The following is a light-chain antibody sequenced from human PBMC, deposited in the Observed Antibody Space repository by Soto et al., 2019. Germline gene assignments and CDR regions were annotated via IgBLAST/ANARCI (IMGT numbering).Light chain of an antibody. Sequence: SVLTQPPSVSAAPGQKVTISCSGSSSNIGSDFVSWYQQLPGTAPKLLIYEDNKRPSGIPDRFSGSKSGTSATLGITGLQTGDEADYYCGAWDTSLSGGVFGGGTKLTVL. CDR3: GAWDTSLSGGV. CDR2: EDN. CDR1: SSNIGSDF. J-gene: IGLJ2*01. V-gene: IGLV1-51*02.